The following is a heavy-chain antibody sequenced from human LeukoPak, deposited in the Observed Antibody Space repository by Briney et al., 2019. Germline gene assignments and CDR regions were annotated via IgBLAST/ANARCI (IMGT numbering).Heavy chain of an antibody. D-gene: IGHD6-19*01. V-gene: IGHV3-9*01. CDR3: AKAQHPPGIAVAGIWDYFDY. CDR1: GFTFDDYA. Sequence: GGSLRLSCAASGFTFDDYAMHWVRQAPGKGLEWVSGISWNSGSIGYADSVKGRFTISRDNAKNSLYLQMNSLRAEDTALYYCAKAQHPPGIAVAGIWDYFDYWGQGTLVTVSS. CDR2: ISWNSGSI. J-gene: IGHJ4*02.